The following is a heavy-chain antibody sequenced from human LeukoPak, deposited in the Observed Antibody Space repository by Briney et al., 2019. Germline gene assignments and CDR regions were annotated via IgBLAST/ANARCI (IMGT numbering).Heavy chain of an antibody. CDR1: GYTFTSYY. CDR2: INPSGGST. V-gene: IGHV1-46*01. D-gene: IGHD3-10*01. J-gene: IGHJ4*02. CDR3: ARSWGPYYYGSGSYYEY. Sequence: ASVKVSSKASGYTFTSYYMHWVRQAPGQGLEWMGIINPSGGSTSYAQKFQGRVTMTRDTSTSTVYMELSSLRSEDTAVYYCARSWGPYYYGSGSYYEYWGQGTLVTVSS.